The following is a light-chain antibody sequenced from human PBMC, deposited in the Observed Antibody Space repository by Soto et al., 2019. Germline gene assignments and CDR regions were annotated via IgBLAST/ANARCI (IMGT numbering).Light chain of an antibody. J-gene: IGKJ3*01. CDR2: DAS. CDR1: QSVGTS. Sequence: EMVLTQSPATLSLSPGERATLSCRAGQSVGTSLAWFQQKPGQAPRLLIYDASNRATGIPARFSGSGSGTDFTLTISSLETEDFAVYYCQQRSSWPLTFGPGTKVDIK. V-gene: IGKV3-11*01. CDR3: QQRSSWPLT.